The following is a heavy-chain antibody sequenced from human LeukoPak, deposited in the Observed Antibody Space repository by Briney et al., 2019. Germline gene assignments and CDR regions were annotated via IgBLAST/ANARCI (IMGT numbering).Heavy chain of an antibody. CDR1: GYTFTSYG. J-gene: IGHJ4*02. CDR3: ARSVLPRYYYDSSGLSPGGEKDY. D-gene: IGHD3-22*01. CDR2: ISAYNGNT. V-gene: IGHV1-18*01. Sequence: ASVKVSCKASGYTFTSYGISWVRQAPGQGLEWMGWISAYNGNTNYAQKLQGRVTMTTDTSTSTAYMELRSLRSDDTAVYYCARSVLPRYYYDSSGLSPGGEKDYWGQGTLVTVSS.